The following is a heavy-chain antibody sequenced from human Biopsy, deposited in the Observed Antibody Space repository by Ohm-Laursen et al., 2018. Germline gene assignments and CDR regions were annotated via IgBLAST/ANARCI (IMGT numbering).Heavy chain of an antibody. CDR1: GYTFTGQY. CDR3: ARGQDLRGGAEYFQH. V-gene: IGHV1-2*02. CDR2: INPHSGTP. Sequence: ASVKVSCKASGYTFTGQYLHWVRQVPGQGLEWMGWINPHSGTPKFAQDFQGRVTMTRDTSITTAYMELRRLRSDDTAVYYCARGQDLRGGAEYFQHWGQGVLVTVSS. D-gene: IGHD2-15*01. J-gene: IGHJ1*01.